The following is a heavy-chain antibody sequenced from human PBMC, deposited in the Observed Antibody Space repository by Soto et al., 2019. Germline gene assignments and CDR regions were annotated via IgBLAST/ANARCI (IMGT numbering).Heavy chain of an antibody. CDR1: GFTFSRHG. J-gene: IGHJ5*02. D-gene: IGHD4-17*01. Sequence: QVQLVESGGGVVQPGSSLRLSCAASGFTFSRHGIHWVRQSPGKGLEWVSFISYDGGKTDYVDSVRGRFTISRDNSNKILYLPMRSLRVEDTAVYFCAREVRANLDDFGDYEWFDPWGQGTLVTVSS. V-gene: IGHV3-30*03. CDR3: AREVRANLDDFGDYEWFDP. CDR2: ISYDGGKT.